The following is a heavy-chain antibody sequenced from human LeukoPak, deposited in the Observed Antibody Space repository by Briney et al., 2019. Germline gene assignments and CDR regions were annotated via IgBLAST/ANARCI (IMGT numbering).Heavy chain of an antibody. CDR1: GFTLSSYA. D-gene: IGHD3-10*01. J-gene: IGHJ6*03. CDR2: ICRNGGRT. V-gene: IGHV3-64*01. CDR3: ARVIFHYGSGSDYNPYMDV. Sequence: GGSLRLSRAAPGFTLSSYAMHWGRPAPGGGLEYGSAICRNGGRTYSANSVKGRFTISRDNSKNTLYLQMGSLRAEDMAVYSCARVIFHYGSGSDYNPYMDVWGKGTTVTISS.